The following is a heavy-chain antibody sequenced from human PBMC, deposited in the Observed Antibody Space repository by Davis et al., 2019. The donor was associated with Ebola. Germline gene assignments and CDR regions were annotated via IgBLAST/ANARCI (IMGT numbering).Heavy chain of an antibody. CDR1: EFIFSNYG. V-gene: IGHV3-30*03. J-gene: IGHJ3*02. Sequence: GESLKIPCAASEFIFSNYGMHWVRQAPGQGLEWVAVISYDGSDNYNVDFARGRFTISRDNAKNTVYLQMNSLRTGDTAVYYCSASTGEIGAFDIWGQGTMVTVSS. CDR2: ISYDGSDN. CDR3: SASTGEIGAFDI. D-gene: IGHD3-16*01.